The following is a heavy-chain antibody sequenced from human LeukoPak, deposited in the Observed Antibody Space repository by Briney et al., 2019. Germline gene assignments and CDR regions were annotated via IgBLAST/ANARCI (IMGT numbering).Heavy chain of an antibody. J-gene: IGHJ5*02. Sequence: PGGSLRLSCAASGFTFSSYSMNWVRQAPGKGLEWVSSISSSSSYIYYADSVKGRFIISRDNAKNSLYLQMNSLRAEDTAVYYCARDHLPAYYDILTGTSNWFDPWGQGTLVTVSS. CDR1: GFTFSSYS. CDR2: ISSSSSYI. D-gene: IGHD3-9*01. CDR3: ARDHLPAYYDILTGTSNWFDP. V-gene: IGHV3-21*01.